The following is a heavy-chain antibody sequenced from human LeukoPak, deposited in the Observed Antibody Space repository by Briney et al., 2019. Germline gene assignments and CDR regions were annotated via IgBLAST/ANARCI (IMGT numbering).Heavy chain of an antibody. J-gene: IGHJ4*02. CDR2: IYHSGST. D-gene: IGHD5-18*01. V-gene: IGHV4-34*01. CDR3: AKSSYSIFDY. CDR1: GGSFSGYY. Sequence: SSETLSLTCAVYGGSFSGYYWSWIRQPPGKGLEWIGSIYHSGSTYYNPSLKSRVTISVDTSKNQFSLKLSSVTAADTAVYYCAKSSYSIFDYWGQGTLVTVSS.